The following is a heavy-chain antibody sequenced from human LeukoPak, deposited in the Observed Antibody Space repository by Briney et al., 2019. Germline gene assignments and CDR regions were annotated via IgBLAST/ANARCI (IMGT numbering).Heavy chain of an antibody. Sequence: GGSLRLSCAASGFTFSSYAMSWVRQAPGKGLDWVSAISGSGGSTYYADAVKGRFTISRDNSKNTLYLQMNSLRAEDTAVYYCAKDVVDTAFPYYYYYYMDVWGKGTTVTVSS. CDR2: ISGSGGST. V-gene: IGHV3-23*01. CDR3: AKDVVDTAFPYYYYYYMDV. J-gene: IGHJ6*03. D-gene: IGHD5-18*01. CDR1: GFTFSSYA.